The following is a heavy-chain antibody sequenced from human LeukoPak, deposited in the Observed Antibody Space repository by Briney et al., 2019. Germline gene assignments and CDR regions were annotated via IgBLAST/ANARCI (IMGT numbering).Heavy chain of an antibody. J-gene: IGHJ3*02. CDR3: ARCLYYYNSSGCAGAFDI. V-gene: IGHV3-9*01. CDR1: GFTFDDYA. D-gene: IGHD3-22*01. CDR2: ISWNSGSI. Sequence: PGGSLRLSCAASGFTFDDYAMHWVRQAPGKGLEWVSGISWNSGSIGYADSVKGRFTISRDNAKNSLYLQMNSLRAEDTAVYYCARCLYYYNSSGCAGAFDIWGQGTVVTVS.